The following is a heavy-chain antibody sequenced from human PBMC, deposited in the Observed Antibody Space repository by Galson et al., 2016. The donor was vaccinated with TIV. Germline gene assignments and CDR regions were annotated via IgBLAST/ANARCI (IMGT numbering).Heavy chain of an antibody. J-gene: IGHJ4*02. CDR3: ARLQGIGSGSYYGF. CDR2: VYPGDSQT. D-gene: IGHD3-10*01. Sequence: QSGAEVKKPGESLRISCKASEYFFGAYWIGWVRQMSGKGLEWMGIVYPGDSQTRYSPSFEGQVTLSVDKSISTAYLTWSSLRASDTAMYYCARLQGIGSGSYYGFWGQGTLVTVSS. V-gene: IGHV5-51*01. CDR1: EYFFGAYW.